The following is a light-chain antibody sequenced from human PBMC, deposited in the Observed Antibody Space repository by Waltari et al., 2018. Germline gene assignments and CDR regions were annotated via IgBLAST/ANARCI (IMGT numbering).Light chain of an antibody. CDR2: GAS. CDR3: QQYNNWPLFT. V-gene: IGKV3-15*01. CDR1: QSVSSN. Sequence: EIVMTQSPATLSVSPGDRATLSCRASQSVSSNLAWYQHKPGQAPRLLIYGASTRATGIPARFSGSGSGTEFTLTISSLQSEDFAVYYCQQYNNWPLFTFGPGTKVDIK. J-gene: IGKJ3*01.